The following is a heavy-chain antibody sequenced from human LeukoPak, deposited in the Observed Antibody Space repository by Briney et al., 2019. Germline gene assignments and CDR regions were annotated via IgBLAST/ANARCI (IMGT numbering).Heavy chain of an antibody. J-gene: IGHJ6*03. V-gene: IGHV1-69*06. CDR3: ARRLVRGSLYYYMDV. CDR2: IIPIFGTA. CDR1: GGTFSSYA. Sequence: GASVKVSCKASGGTFSSYAISWVRQAPGQGLEWMGGIIPIFGTANYAQKFQGRVTITADKSTSTAYMELSSLRSEDTAVYYCARRLVRGSLYYYMDVWGKGTTVTVSS. D-gene: IGHD3-10*01.